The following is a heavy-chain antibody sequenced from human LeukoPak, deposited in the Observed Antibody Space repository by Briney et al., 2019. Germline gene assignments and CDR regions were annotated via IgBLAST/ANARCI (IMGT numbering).Heavy chain of an antibody. J-gene: IGHJ1*01. V-gene: IGHV3-30*18. D-gene: IGHD2-2*01. CDR1: GFTFSSYG. CDR2: ISYDGSNK. Sequence: PGGSLRLSCAASGFTFSSYGMHRIRQAPGKGLGWVAVISYDGSNKYYADSVKGRFTISRDNSKNTLYLQMNSLRAEDTAVYYCAKEPYCSSTRCIGEYFQRWGQGTLVTVSS. CDR3: AKEPYCSSTRCIGEYFQR.